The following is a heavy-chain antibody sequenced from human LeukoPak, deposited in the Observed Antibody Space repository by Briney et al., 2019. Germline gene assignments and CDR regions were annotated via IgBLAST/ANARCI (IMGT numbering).Heavy chain of an antibody. Sequence: GGSLRLSCAASGFTFSSYAMSWVRQAPGKGLEWVSTITASGGTYYADSLKGRFTISRDNSKNTLYLQMNSLRAEDTAVYYCARARRVAGVYFDYWGQGTLVTVSS. CDR3: ARARRVAGVYFDY. CDR1: GFTFSSYA. D-gene: IGHD6-19*01. CDR2: ITASGGT. J-gene: IGHJ4*02. V-gene: IGHV3-23*01.